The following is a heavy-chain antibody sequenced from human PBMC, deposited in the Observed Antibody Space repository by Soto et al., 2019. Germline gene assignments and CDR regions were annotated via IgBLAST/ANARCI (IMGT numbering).Heavy chain of an antibody. Sequence: AVLSLRVACAAGRVSSSSYAMSWVRQAPGKGLEWVSDISGSGGSTYYADSVKGRFTISRDNSKNTLYLQMNSRRVGDTAVYYCAKGPPGPLLHFVDSWG. CDR3: AKGPPGPLLHFVDS. CDR2: ISGSGGST. J-gene: IGHJ5*01. CDR1: RVSSSSYA. V-gene: IGHV3-23*01. D-gene: IGHD3-3*02.